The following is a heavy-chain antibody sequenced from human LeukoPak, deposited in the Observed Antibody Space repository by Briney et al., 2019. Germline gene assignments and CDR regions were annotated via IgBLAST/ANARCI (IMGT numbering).Heavy chain of an antibody. CDR1: GGSISSSSYY. Sequence: SETLSLTCTVSGGSISSSSYYWGWIRQPPGKGLEWIGEINHSGSTNYNPSLKSRVAISVDTSKNQFSLKLSSVTAADTAVYYCARDIAAAGRGIDYWGQGTLVTVSS. CDR3: ARDIAAAGRGIDY. V-gene: IGHV4-39*07. CDR2: INHSGST. D-gene: IGHD6-13*01. J-gene: IGHJ4*02.